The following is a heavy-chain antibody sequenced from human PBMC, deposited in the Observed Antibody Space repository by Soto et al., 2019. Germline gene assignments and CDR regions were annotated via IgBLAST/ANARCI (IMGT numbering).Heavy chain of an antibody. V-gene: IGHV1-69*01. CDR3: ARVGAARLLYYYSMDV. Sequence: QVQLVQSGAEVKKPGSSVKVSCKASGGTFSSYAISWVRQAPGQGLEWMGGIIPIFGTANYAQKFQGRVTITADESKSTAYMELSSLRSEDTVVYYCARVGAARLLYYYSMDVWGQGTTVTVSS. J-gene: IGHJ6*02. CDR1: GGTFSSYA. D-gene: IGHD6-6*01. CDR2: IIPIFGTA.